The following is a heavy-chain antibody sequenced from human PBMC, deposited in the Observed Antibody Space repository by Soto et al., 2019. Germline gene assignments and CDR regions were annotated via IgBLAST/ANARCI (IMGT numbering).Heavy chain of an antibody. CDR2: INPNSGGT. CDR3: ARVPSQQWLFKYCFDY. Sequence: QVQLVQSGAEVKKPGASVKVSCKASGYTFTGNYMHWVRQAPGQGLEWMGWINPNSGGTYYAQKFQGRVTMTRDTSISTVSMELSRLRSDDTALYYCARVPSQQWLFKYCFDYWGQGTLVTVAS. J-gene: IGHJ4*02. CDR1: GYTFTGNY. V-gene: IGHV1-2*02. D-gene: IGHD6-19*01.